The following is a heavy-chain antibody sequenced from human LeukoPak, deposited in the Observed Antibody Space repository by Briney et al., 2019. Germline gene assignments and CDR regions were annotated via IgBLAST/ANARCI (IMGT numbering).Heavy chain of an antibody. CDR1: GFTFSSYS. CDR3: AKGSGGSCYTSLDY. CDR2: ISSSSSTI. Sequence: GGSLRLSCAASGFTFSSYSMNWVRQAPGKGLEWVSYISSSSSTIYYADSVKGRFTISRDSSKNTVYLQMNCLRAEDTALYYCAKGSGGSCYTSLDYWGQGTLVTVSS. V-gene: IGHV3-48*01. J-gene: IGHJ4*02. D-gene: IGHD2-15*01.